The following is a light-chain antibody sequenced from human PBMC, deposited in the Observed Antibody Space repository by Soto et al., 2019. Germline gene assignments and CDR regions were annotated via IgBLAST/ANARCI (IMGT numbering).Light chain of an antibody. CDR3: QKYNSAPWT. CDR1: QDIGTW. Sequence: DIQITQSPSTLSASFGDRVTITCRASQDIGTWLAWYQQKPGKVPRLLIYAASTLHSGVPSRFSGSGSGTDFTLTISSLQPEDVATYYCQKYNSAPWTFGQGTKVDIK. CDR2: AAS. V-gene: IGKV1-27*01. J-gene: IGKJ1*01.